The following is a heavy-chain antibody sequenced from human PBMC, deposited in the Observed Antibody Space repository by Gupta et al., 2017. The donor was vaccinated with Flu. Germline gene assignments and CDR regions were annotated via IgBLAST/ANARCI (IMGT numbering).Heavy chain of an antibody. V-gene: IGHV1-69*01. CDR3: ASQERKDYYDSSGYDY. D-gene: IGHD3-22*01. Sequence: PGQGLEWMGGIIPIFGTANYAQKFQGRVTITADESTSTAYMELSSLRSEDTAVYYCASQERKDYYDSSGYDYWGQGTLVTVSS. J-gene: IGHJ4*02. CDR2: IIPIFGTA.